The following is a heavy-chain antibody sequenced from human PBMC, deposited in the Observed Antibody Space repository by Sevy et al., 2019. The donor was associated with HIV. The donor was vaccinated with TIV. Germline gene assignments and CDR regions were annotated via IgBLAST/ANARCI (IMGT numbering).Heavy chain of an antibody. CDR2: FDPEDDKT. CDR3: ATTKDYYENSGSPFDD. V-gene: IGHV1-24*01. CDR1: GSTLTKLA. J-gene: IGHJ4*02. D-gene: IGHD3-22*01. Sequence: ASVKVSCKVSGSTLTKLAMHWVRQAHGKGLEWMGSFDPEDDKTMYAQKLQGRVTMNEDTSTDTAYMELNSLRSEDTAVYYCATTKDYYENSGSPFDDWGQGTLVTVSS.